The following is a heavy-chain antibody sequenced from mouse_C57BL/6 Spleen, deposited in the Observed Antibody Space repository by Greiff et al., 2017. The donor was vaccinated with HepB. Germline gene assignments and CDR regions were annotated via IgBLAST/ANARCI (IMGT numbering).Heavy chain of an antibody. D-gene: IGHD2-1*01. CDR3: ARGRAIYYGNSQDYAMDY. CDR1: GYTFTSYW. V-gene: IGHV1-55*01. J-gene: IGHJ4*01. CDR2: IYPGSGST. Sequence: VQLQQPGAELVKPGASVKMSCKASGYTFTSYWITWVKQRPGQGLEWIGDIYPGSGSTNYNEKFKSKATLTVDTSSSTAYMQLSSLTSEDSAVYYCARGRAIYYGNSQDYAMDYWGQGTSVTVSS.